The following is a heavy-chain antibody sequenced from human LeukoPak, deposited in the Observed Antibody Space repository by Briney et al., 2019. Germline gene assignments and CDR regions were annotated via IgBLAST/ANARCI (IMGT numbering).Heavy chain of an antibody. D-gene: IGHD3-10*01. V-gene: IGHV3-33*06. Sequence: GGSLRLSCAASGFTFSSYGMPWVRQAPGKGLEWVAVIWYDGSNKYYADSVKGRFTISRDNSKNTLYLQMNSLRAEDTAVYYCAKCNDYYGSGSVYWGQGTLVTVSS. CDR1: GFTFSSYG. CDR3: AKCNDYYGSGSVY. CDR2: IWYDGSNK. J-gene: IGHJ4*02.